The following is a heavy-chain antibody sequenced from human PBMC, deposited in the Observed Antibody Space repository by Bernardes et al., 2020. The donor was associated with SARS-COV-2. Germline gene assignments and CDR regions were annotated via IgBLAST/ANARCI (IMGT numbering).Heavy chain of an antibody. CDR2: IPPTSGAT. CDR3: AAVTWSRRDDFDV. J-gene: IGHJ3*01. V-gene: IGHV1-2*02. Sequence: ASVKVSCKASGYTFTAYYMPWIRQAPGQGLEWMGWIPPTSGATTYSQNFQGRVTITRDTSTSTAYMELRRLTSDDTAVYFCAAVTWSRRDDFDVWGQGTMITVS. D-gene: IGHD1-26*01. CDR1: GYTFTAYY.